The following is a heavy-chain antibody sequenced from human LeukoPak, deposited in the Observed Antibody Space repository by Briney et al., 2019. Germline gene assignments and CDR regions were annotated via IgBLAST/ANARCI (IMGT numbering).Heavy chain of an antibody. Sequence: PGRSLRLSCAASGFTFRSYAMHWVRQAPGKGLEWVAVISYDGSNKYYADSVKGRFTITRDNSKNTLYLQMNSLRAEDTAVYYCARPLSLRAYNWFDPWGQGTLVTVSS. J-gene: IGHJ5*02. CDR3: ARPLSLRAYNWFDP. D-gene: IGHD2/OR15-2a*01. CDR1: GFTFRSYA. V-gene: IGHV3-30-3*01. CDR2: ISYDGSNK.